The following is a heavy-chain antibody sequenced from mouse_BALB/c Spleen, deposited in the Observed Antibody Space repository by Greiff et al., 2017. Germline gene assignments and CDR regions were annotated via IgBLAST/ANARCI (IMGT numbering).Heavy chain of an antibody. CDR3: ARHRSGGKGDFDY. V-gene: IGHV5-6*01. D-gene: IGHD1-3*01. Sequence: EVKLMESGGDLVKPGGSLKLSCAASGFTFSSYGMSWVRQTPDKRLEWVATISSGGSYTYYPDSVKGRFTISRDNAKNTLYLQMSSLKSEDTAMYYCARHRSGGKGDFDYWGQGTTLTVSS. CDR2: ISSGGSYT. J-gene: IGHJ2*01. CDR1: GFTFSSYG.